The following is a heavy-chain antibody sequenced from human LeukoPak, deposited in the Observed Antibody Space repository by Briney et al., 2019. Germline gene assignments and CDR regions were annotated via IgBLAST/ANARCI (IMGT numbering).Heavy chain of an antibody. CDR2: LYSAGAT. J-gene: IGHJ4*02. Sequence: GGSLRLSCAASGFTVSNYYMSWVRQAPGRGLEWVSILYSAGATYYTDSVRGRFTIPRDSSKTTMCLQMNSLRAEDTAVYYCASGGTGARKFYSDPFHYWGQGTLVTVSS. CDR1: GFTVSNYY. CDR3: ASGGTGARKFYSDPFHY. D-gene: IGHD2-15*01. V-gene: IGHV3-53*01.